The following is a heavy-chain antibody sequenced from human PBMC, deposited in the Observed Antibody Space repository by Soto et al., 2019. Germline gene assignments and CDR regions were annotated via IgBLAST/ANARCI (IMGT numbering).Heavy chain of an antibody. Sequence: QVQLVQSGAEVKKPGASVKVSCKASGYTFTGYYMHWVRQAPGQGLEWMGWINPNSGGTNYAQKFQGWVNMTRDTSISTAYMELSRLRSDDTAVYYCARDSPLGYCSGGSCYSLAFDYWGQGTLVTVSS. CDR1: GYTFTGYY. CDR3: ARDSPLGYCSGGSCYSLAFDY. J-gene: IGHJ4*02. D-gene: IGHD2-15*01. CDR2: INPNSGGT. V-gene: IGHV1-2*04.